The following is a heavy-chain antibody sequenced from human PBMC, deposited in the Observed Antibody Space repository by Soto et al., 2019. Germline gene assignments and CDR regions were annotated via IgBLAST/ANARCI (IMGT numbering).Heavy chain of an antibody. V-gene: IGHV3-49*03. D-gene: IGHD4-17*01. J-gene: IGHJ3*02. Sequence: GGSLRLSCTASGFTFGDYAMSWFRQAPGKGLEWVGFIRSKAYGGTTEYAASVKGRFTISRDDSKSIAYLQMNSLKTEDTAVYYCTRAYGDYFSDAFDIWGQGTMVTVSS. CDR1: GFTFGDYA. CDR2: IRSKAYGGTT. CDR3: TRAYGDYFSDAFDI.